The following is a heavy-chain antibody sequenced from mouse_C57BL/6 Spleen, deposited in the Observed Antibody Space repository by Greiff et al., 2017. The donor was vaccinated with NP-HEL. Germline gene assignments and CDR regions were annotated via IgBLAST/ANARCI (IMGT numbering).Heavy chain of an antibody. J-gene: IGHJ2*01. D-gene: IGHD1-1*01. CDR1: GYTFTSYW. CDR3: ARSLITTGYYFDY. Sequence: VRPGSSVKLSCKASGYTFTSYWMHWVKQRPIQGLEWIGNIDPSDSETHYNQKFKDKATLTVDKSSSTAYMQLSSLTSEDSAVYYCARSLITTGYYFDYWGQGTTLTVSS. CDR2: IDPSDSET. V-gene: IGHV1-52*01.